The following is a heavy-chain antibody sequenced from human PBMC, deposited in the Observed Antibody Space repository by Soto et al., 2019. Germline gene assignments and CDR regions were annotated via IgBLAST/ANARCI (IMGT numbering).Heavy chain of an antibody. J-gene: IGHJ4*02. V-gene: IGHV3-7*01. CDR1: GLTFNMYW. D-gene: IGHD3-22*01. CDR3: ANYDFDGRDHYFDS. Sequence: EVQLVESGGGLVQPGGSLRLSCAASGLTFNMYWMSWVRQAPGKGLEWVANINGPGSDIKYADSVKGRFTISRNNAKNSVYLHMNSLRVEDTAVYYCANYDFDGRDHYFDSWGQGTLVTVSS. CDR2: INGPGSDI.